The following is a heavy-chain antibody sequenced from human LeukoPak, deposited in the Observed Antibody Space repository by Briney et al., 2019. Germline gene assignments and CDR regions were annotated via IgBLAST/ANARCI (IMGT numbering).Heavy chain of an antibody. Sequence: ASVKVSCKTSGYTFTTYGISWVRQAPGQGLEWMGWISAYNGNTNYAQKLQGRVTMTTDTSTSTAYMELRSLRSDDTAVYYCARDPDDGGSFDYWGQGTLVTVSS. CDR1: GYTFTTYG. V-gene: IGHV1-18*01. D-gene: IGHD4/OR15-4a*01. CDR3: ARDPDDGGSFDY. J-gene: IGHJ4*02. CDR2: ISAYNGNT.